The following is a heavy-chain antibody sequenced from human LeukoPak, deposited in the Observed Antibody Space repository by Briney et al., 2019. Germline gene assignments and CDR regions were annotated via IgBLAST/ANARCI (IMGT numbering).Heavy chain of an antibody. V-gene: IGHV1-2*02. D-gene: IGHD6-13*01. CDR3: ARDIQSRGIAAAGAYNWFDP. CDR1: RYTFTGYY. J-gene: IGHJ5*02. CDR2: INPNSGGT. Sequence: GASVKVSCKPSRYTFTGYYMHWLRQAPGQGLEWMGWINPNSGGTNYEQKFQGRVTMTRDTSISTAYMELSRLRSDDTAVYYCARDIQSRGIAAAGAYNWFDPWGQGTLVTVSS.